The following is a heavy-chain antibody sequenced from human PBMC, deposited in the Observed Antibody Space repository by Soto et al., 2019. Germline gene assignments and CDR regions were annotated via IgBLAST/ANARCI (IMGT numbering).Heavy chain of an antibody. CDR1: GDSITSNSYF. V-gene: IGHV4-39*01. CDR3: ARQPLHRVASSISTLDI. J-gene: IGHJ3*02. CDR2: MCLGRDT. Sequence: SETLSLTCTVSGDSITSNSYFWTWIRQPPGKGLEWMGSMCLGRDTYFNPSLKSRLTISADTSKNQLSLNLNSVTAADTAVYYCARQPLHRVASSISTLDIWGQGTVVTVS. D-gene: IGHD3-3*01.